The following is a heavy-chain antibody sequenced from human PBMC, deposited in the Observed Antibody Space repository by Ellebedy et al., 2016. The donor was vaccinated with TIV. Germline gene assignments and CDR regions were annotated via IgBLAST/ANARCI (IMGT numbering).Heavy chain of an antibody. D-gene: IGHD1-1*01. J-gene: IGHJ4*02. CDR1: GDSITNYY. CDR2: IYHSGST. CDR3: TRGGTSYSDY. Sequence: GSLRLSCTVSGDSITNYYWNWIRQPPGKGLEWIAYIYHSGSTNYNPSLKSRVTISIDTSKNQFSLKLSSVTAADTAMYYCTRGGTSYSDYWGQGTLVTVSS. V-gene: IGHV4-59*12.